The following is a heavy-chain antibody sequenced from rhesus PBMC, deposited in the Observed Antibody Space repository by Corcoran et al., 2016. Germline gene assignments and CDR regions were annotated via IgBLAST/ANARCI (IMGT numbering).Heavy chain of an antibody. CDR2: IYGSGSST. D-gene: IGHD5-30*01. J-gene: IGHJ4*01. CDR1: GGSISSSY. Sequence: QLQLQESGPGLVKPSETLSVTCAVSGGSISSSYWSWIRQAPGKGLEWIGYIYGSGSSTTYNPSLKSRVTISIDTSKNQFALKLSSVTAADTAVYYCARRVPGYSMVYWGQAVLVTVSS. V-gene: IGHV4-169*01. CDR3: ARRVPGYSMVY.